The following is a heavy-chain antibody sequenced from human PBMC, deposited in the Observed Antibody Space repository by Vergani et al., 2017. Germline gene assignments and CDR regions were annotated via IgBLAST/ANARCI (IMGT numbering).Heavy chain of an antibody. CDR3: ARSPGDYVWGSYRYGIHFDY. V-gene: IGHV4-39*07. Sequence: QLQLQESGPGLVKPSETLSLTCTVSGGSISSSSYYWGWIRQPPGKGLEWIGSIYYSGSTYYNPSLKSRVTISVDTSKNQFSLKLSSVTAADTAVYYCARSPGDYVWGSYRYGIHFDYWGQGTLVTVSS. CDR2: IYYSGST. J-gene: IGHJ4*02. CDR1: GGSISSSSYY. D-gene: IGHD3-16*02.